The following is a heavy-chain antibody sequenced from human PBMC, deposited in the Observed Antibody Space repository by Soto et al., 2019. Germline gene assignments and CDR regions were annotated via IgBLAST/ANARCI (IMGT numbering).Heavy chain of an antibody. J-gene: IGHJ3*02. Sequence: EVQLVESGGGLVKPGWSLRLSCAASGFTFSSYSMNWVRQAPGKGLEWVSSISSSSSYIYYADSVKGRFTISRDNAKNSLYLQMNSLRAEDTAVYYCARGDGTDAFDIWGQGTMVTVSS. CDR2: ISSSSSYI. D-gene: IGHD3-16*01. CDR3: ARGDGTDAFDI. CDR1: GFTFSSYS. V-gene: IGHV3-21*01.